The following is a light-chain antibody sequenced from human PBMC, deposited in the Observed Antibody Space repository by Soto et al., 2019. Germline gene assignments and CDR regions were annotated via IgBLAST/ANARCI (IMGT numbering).Light chain of an antibody. V-gene: IGKV3-11*01. CDR2: DAS. CDR3: QQRSNWPLT. J-gene: IGKJ4*01. CDR1: QSVSSY. Sequence: EIVLTQSPATLSSFPGDRVTPSCRASQSVSSYLAWYQQKPGQAPRLLIYDASNRATGIPARFSGSGSGTDFTLTITRLEPEDFAVYYCQQRSNWPLTFGGGTKVDIK.